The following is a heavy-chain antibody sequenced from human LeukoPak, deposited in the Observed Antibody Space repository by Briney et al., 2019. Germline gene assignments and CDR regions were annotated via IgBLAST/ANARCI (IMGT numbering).Heavy chain of an antibody. CDR2: IYYSGST. D-gene: IGHD3-10*01. V-gene: IGHV4-59*01. Sequence: SETLSLTCTVSGGSISSYYWSWIRQPPGKGLEWIGYIYYSGSTNYNPSLKSRVTISVDTSKNQFSLKLSSVTAADTAVYYCARDLKGATMVRRVIITRQGFDPWGQGTLVTVSS. CDR1: GGSISSYY. CDR3: ARDLKGATMVRRVIITRQGFDP. J-gene: IGHJ5*02.